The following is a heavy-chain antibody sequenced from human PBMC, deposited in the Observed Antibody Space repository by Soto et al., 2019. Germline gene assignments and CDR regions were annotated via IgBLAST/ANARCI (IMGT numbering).Heavy chain of an antibody. Sequence: QVQLQESGPGLVKPSETLSLTCTVSGGSISSYYWSWIRQPPGKGLEWMGYIYYSGSTNYNPSLKSRATISVDPSKNHFSLKLSSVTAADTAVYYCAGDGSDGIGDRNGMDVWGQGTTVTVSS. J-gene: IGHJ6*02. D-gene: IGHD3-16*01. V-gene: IGHV4-59*01. CDR1: GGSISSYY. CDR3: AGDGSDGIGDRNGMDV. CDR2: IYYSGST.